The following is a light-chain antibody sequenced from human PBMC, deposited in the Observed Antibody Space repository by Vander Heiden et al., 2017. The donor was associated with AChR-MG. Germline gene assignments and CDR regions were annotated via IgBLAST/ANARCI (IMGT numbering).Light chain of an antibody. J-gene: IGLJ3*02. CDR2: GNS. CDR3: QSYDNSLSAWV. CDR1: SSNIGAGYD. V-gene: IGLV1-40*01. Sequence: QSVLTQPPSVSAAPGQRVTFSRTGSSSNIGAGYDVHWYQQVPGTAPKLLIYGNSNRPSGVPDRFSGSKSGTSASLAITGLQAEDEADYYCQSYDNSLSAWVFGGGTKLTVL.